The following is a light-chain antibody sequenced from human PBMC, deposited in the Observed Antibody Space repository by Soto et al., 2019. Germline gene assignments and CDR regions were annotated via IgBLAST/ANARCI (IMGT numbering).Light chain of an antibody. Sequence: QSVLTQPASVSGSPGQSITISCTGTSSDVGTYNLVSWYQQEPGKAPKLMIFEGSKRPSGVSNRFSGSKSGNTASLTISGLQAEDEADYYCCSYAGSSTLVFGTGTNVTVL. CDR1: SSDVGTYNL. CDR2: EGS. V-gene: IGLV2-23*03. CDR3: CSYAGSSTLV. J-gene: IGLJ1*01.